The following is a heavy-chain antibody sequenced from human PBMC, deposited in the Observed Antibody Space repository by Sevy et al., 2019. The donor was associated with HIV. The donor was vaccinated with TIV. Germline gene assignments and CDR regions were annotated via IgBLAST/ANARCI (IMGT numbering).Heavy chain of an antibody. Sequence: ASVKFSCKASGYTFTSYGISWVRQAPGQGLEWMGWISAYNGNTNYAQKLQGRVTMTTDTSTSTAYMELRSLRSDDTAVYYCARDRVGATSFDYWGQGTLVTVSS. J-gene: IGHJ4*02. CDR3: ARDRVGATSFDY. D-gene: IGHD1-26*01. CDR1: GYTFTSYG. CDR2: ISAYNGNT. V-gene: IGHV1-18*01.